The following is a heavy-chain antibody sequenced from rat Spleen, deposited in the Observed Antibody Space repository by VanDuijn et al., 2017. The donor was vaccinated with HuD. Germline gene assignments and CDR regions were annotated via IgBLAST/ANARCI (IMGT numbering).Heavy chain of an antibody. Sequence: EVKLVESGGGLVQPGRSLKLSCAASGFTFSNYDMAWVRQAPTKGLEWVASIVTSGGTTYYRDSVKGRFTVSRDNAKNTLYLQMNSLRSEDTATYYCARENYTPDYWGQGVMVTVSS. CDR3: ARENYTPDY. CDR2: IVTSGGTT. V-gene: IGHV5S13*01. CDR1: GFTFSNYD. D-gene: IGHD1-8*01. J-gene: IGHJ2*01.